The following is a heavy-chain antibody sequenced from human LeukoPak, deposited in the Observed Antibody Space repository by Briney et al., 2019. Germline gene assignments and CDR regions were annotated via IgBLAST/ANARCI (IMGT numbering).Heavy chain of an antibody. Sequence: PGGSLRLSCAASGFTVSSNYMSWVRQAPGKGLEWVSVIYSGGNTYYADSVKGRFTISRDNSKNTLYLQMNSLRAEDTAVYYCAKMWASYCGGDCSIYGDAFDIWGQGTMVTVSS. J-gene: IGHJ3*02. CDR3: AKMWASYCGGDCSIYGDAFDI. V-gene: IGHV3-53*05. D-gene: IGHD2-21*01. CDR1: GFTVSSNY. CDR2: IYSGGNT.